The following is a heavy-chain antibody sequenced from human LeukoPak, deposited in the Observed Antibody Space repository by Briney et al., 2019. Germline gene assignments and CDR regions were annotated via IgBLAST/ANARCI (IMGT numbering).Heavy chain of an antibody. D-gene: IGHD7-27*01. V-gene: IGHV1-46*01. CDR2: INPSGGST. CDR1: GYTFTSYY. CDR3: ARPTNWGSGAPDAFDI. Sequence: EASLTVSCKASGYTFTSYYMHWVRQAPGQGLEWMGIINPSGGSTSYAQKFQGRVTMTRDTSTSTVYMELTSLISEDTAVYYCARPTNWGSGAPDAFDIWGPGAMVTVSS. J-gene: IGHJ3*02.